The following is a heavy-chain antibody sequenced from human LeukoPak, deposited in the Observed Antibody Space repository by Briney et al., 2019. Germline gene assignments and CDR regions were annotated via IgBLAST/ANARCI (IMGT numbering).Heavy chain of an antibody. CDR1: GIIVSSNY. CDR3: TTGAWIQLWLADY. V-gene: IGHV3-66*01. J-gene: IGHJ4*02. CDR2: IDSGGST. D-gene: IGHD5-18*01. Sequence: GGSLRLSCAASGIIVSSNYMSWVRQAPGKGLEWVSAIDSGGSTDYADSVKGRFTISRDNSKNTLYLQMNSLRAEDTAVYYCTTGAWIQLWLADYWGRGTLVTVSS.